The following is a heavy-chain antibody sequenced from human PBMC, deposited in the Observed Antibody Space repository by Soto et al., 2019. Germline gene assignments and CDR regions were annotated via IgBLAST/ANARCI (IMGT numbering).Heavy chain of an antibody. CDR3: ARGTTAIWFDP. V-gene: IGHV3-30-3*01. CDR1: GFTFSSYA. D-gene: IGHD2-2*01. Sequence: GGSLRLSCAASGFTFSSYAMHWVRQAPGKGLEWVAVISYDGSNKYYADSVKGRFTISRDNSKNTLYLQMNSLRAEDTAVYYCARGTTAIWFDPWGQGTLVTVSS. J-gene: IGHJ5*02. CDR2: ISYDGSNK.